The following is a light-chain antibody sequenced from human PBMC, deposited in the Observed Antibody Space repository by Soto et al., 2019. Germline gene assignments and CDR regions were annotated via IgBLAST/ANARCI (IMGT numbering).Light chain of an antibody. CDR2: AAS. J-gene: IGKJ5*01. V-gene: IGKV1D-12*01. CDR1: QGISRS. Sequence: DIQMTQSPSSVSASVGDRVTISCQASQGISRSLAWYQQKPGKATKLLIYAASSLQSGVPYRVSGSGFGTDVTLTISSLQPEDSAIYYCQQADTFPITFGQGTRLEIK. CDR3: QQADTFPIT.